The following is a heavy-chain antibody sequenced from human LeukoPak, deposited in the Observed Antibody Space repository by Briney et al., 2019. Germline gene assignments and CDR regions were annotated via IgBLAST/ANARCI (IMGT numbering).Heavy chain of an antibody. D-gene: IGHD2-15*01. CDR2: IYHSGST. J-gene: IGHJ5*02. Sequence: SETLSLTCAVPGYSISSGYYWGWIRQPPGKGLEWIGSIYHSGSTYYNPSLKSRVTISVDTSKNQFSLKLSSVTAADTAVYYCARPVCSGGSCLKNWFDPWGQGTLVTVSS. V-gene: IGHV4-38-2*01. CDR1: GYSISSGYY. CDR3: ARPVCSGGSCLKNWFDP.